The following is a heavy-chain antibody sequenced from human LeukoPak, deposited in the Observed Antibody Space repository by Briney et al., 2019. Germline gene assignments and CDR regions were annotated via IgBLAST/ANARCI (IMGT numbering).Heavy chain of an antibody. V-gene: IGHV4-34*01. CDR3: ARGNILTGYCFDF. CDR1: GGSITGYY. J-gene: IGHJ4*02. D-gene: IGHD3-9*01. Sequence: SETLSLTCAVSGGSITGYYWSWIRQTPGRGLEWVGEIHYTGATSYNPSLKSRATISTDTSKNQFSLRLSSVTAADTAVYYCARGNILTGYCFDFWGQGALVTVSS. CDR2: IHYTGAT.